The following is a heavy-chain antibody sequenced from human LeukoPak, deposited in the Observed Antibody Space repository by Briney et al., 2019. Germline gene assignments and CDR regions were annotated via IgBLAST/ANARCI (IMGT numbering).Heavy chain of an antibody. CDR2: ISYDGSNK. J-gene: IGHJ4*02. V-gene: IGHV3-30*03. Sequence: GGSLRLSCAASGFTFSSYGMHWVRQAPGKGLEWVAVISYDGSNKYYADSVKGRFTISRDNSKNTLYLQMNSLRAEDTAVYYCARDRGIAAAGTRGMDFDYWGQGTLVTVSS. D-gene: IGHD6-13*01. CDR3: ARDRGIAAAGTRGMDFDY. CDR1: GFTFSSYG.